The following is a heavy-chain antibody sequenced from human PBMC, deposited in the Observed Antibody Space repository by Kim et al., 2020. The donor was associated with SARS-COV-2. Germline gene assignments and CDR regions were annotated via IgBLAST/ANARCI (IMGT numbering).Heavy chain of an antibody. CDR1: GFAFGSYA. Sequence: GGSLRLSCVASGFAFGSYAIHWVRQAPGKGPDWVAAIAYDGVNTFYAHSVKGRFTISRDNSKNTVSLQMDSLRNEDTAMYYCARDSMGVVSAICHFDQWGQGTLVAVSS. CDR3: ARDSMGVVSAICHFDQ. D-gene: IGHD2-8*02. J-gene: IGHJ5*02. CDR2: IAYDGVNT. V-gene: IGHV3-30-3*01.